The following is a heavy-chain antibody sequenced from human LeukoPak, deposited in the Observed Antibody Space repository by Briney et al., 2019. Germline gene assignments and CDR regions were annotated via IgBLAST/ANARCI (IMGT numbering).Heavy chain of an antibody. V-gene: IGHV3-30*18. CDR1: GFTFSSYG. J-gene: IGHJ4*02. Sequence: GGSLRLSCAASGFTFSSYGMHWVRQAPGKGLEWVAVISYDGSNKYYADSVKDRFTISRDNSKNTLYLQMNSLRAEDTAVYYCAKGYDFWSGYCDYWGQGTLVTVSS. D-gene: IGHD3-3*01. CDR2: ISYDGSNK. CDR3: AKGYDFWSGYCDY.